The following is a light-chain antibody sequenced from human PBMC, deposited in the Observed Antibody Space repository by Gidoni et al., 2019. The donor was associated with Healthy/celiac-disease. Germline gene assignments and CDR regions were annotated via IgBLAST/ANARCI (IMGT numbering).Light chain of an antibody. Sequence: SYALTQPPSLSVSPGQTASIPCSGDKLGDKYACWYQQKPGQSPVLVSYQDSKRPSGIPERFSGSNSGNTATLTISGTQAMDEADYYCQAWDSSTVVFGGGTKLTVL. V-gene: IGLV3-1*01. CDR2: QDS. CDR1: KLGDKY. CDR3: QAWDSSTVV. J-gene: IGLJ2*01.